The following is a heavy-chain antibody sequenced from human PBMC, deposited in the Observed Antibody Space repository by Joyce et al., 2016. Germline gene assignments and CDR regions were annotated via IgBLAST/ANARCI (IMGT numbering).Heavy chain of an antibody. CDR1: GFSLSTSTMR. CDR2: VDRNNDK. CDR3: ARSSMWGPVDS. Sequence: QVTLKESGPALVKPTQTLTLTCSFSGFSLSTSTMRGSWIRQPPGKALEWLARVDRNNDKFYSTSLRTRLTNSKDTSGSQVVFTVTNMDPVDTATYFCARSSMWGPVDSWGQGIRVTVSS. D-gene: IGHD2/OR15-2a*01. V-gene: IGHV2-70*04. J-gene: IGHJ4*02.